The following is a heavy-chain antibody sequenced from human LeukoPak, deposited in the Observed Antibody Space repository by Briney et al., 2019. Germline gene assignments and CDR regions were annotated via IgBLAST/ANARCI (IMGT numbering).Heavy chain of an antibody. CDR2: IYYSGST. D-gene: IGHD6-13*01. CDR1: GGSISSGDYY. Sequence: SETLSLTCTVSGGSISSGDYYWSWIRQPPGKGLEWIGYIYYSGSTYYNPSLKSRVTISVDTSKNQFSLKLSSVTAADTAVYYCARKTAAGYFDYWGQGTLVTVSS. J-gene: IGHJ4*02. V-gene: IGHV4-30-4*08. CDR3: ARKTAAGYFDY.